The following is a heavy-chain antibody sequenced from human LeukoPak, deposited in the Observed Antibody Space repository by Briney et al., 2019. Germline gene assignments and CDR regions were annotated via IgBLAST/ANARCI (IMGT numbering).Heavy chain of an antibody. CDR3: ARDRIAGFGELSRFDY. CDR1: GFTFSSYA. D-gene: IGHD3-10*01. J-gene: IGHJ4*02. CDR2: ISYDGSNK. Sequence: PGRSLRLSCAASGFTFSSYAMHWVRQAQGKGLEWVAVISYDGSNKYYADSVKGRFTISRDNSKNTLYLQMNSLRAEDTAVYYCARDRIAGFGELSRFDYWGQGTLVTVSS. V-gene: IGHV3-30*04.